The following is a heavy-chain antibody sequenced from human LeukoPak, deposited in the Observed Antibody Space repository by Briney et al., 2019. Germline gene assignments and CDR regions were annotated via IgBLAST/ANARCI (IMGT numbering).Heavy chain of an antibody. J-gene: IGHJ4*02. CDR3: ARGDDSGYYDYFDY. V-gene: IGHV3-23*01. Sequence: GGSLRLSCAASGFTLSSYAMTWVRQAPGRGLEWVSSVDGGGGGTYYADSVKGRFTISRDFSKNTVFLHMNSLRAEDTAMYYCARGDDSGYYDYFDYWGQGALVTVSS. D-gene: IGHD3-22*01. CDR1: GFTLSSYA. CDR2: VDGGGGGT.